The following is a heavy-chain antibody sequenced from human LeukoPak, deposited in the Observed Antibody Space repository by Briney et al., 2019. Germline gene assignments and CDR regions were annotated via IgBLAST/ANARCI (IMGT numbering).Heavy chain of an antibody. D-gene: IGHD2-8*01. CDR3: ARLRCTSGICRSEDAFDI. Sequence: GESLKISCKDSGYKFTRCWIGWVRQMPGKGLEWMGIIYPGDSDTRYSPSFQGQVTISADKSISTAYLQWSSLKASDTAMYYCARLRCTSGICRSEDAFDIWGQGTIVTVSS. CDR2: IYPGDSDT. V-gene: IGHV5-51*01. J-gene: IGHJ3*02. CDR1: GYKFTRCW.